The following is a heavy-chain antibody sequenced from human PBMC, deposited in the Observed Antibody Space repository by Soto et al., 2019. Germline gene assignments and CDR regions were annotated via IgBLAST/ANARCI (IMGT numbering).Heavy chain of an antibody. J-gene: IGHJ4*02. CDR1: GSSFTKYH. CDR3: ARVARHNNASFDT. V-gene: IGHV1-2*02. CDR2: INPGSGVT. Sequence: ASVKVSCTASGSSFTKYHMHWVRQAPGQGLEWMGWINPGSGVTNQAQKFQGRVTMTRDTYITTTYMELNSLTSDDTAVYYCARVARHNNASFDTWGQGDLVPVSS. D-gene: IGHD1-1*01.